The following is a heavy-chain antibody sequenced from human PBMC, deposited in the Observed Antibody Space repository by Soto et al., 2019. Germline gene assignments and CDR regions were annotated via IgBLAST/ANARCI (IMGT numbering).Heavy chain of an antibody. V-gene: IGHV4-34*01. J-gene: IGHJ6*02. D-gene: IGHD1-1*01. CDR1: GGSLSGYY. CDR3: ARARNLEV. Sequence: QVQLQQWGAGLLKPSETLSLTCAVYGGSLSGYYGNWIRQSPGKGLEWIGEINHSGSTNYNPSLKSRVTISIDTSKKQFSLKLSSATASDTAVYYCARARNLEVWGQGTTVIVSS. CDR2: INHSGST.